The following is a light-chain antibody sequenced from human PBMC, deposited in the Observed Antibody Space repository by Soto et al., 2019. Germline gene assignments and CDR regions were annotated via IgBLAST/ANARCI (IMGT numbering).Light chain of an antibody. CDR3: QHYAMSPPFT. Sequence: EIVLTQSPGTLSLSPGERVTLSCRASQSVSSSYLGWYQQKPGQAPRLLIYDASSRATGVPDRFSGGGSGTDFTLTISRLEPEDFAVYYCQHYAMSPPFTFGPGTKVDIK. V-gene: IGKV3-20*01. J-gene: IGKJ3*01. CDR1: QSVSSSY. CDR2: DAS.